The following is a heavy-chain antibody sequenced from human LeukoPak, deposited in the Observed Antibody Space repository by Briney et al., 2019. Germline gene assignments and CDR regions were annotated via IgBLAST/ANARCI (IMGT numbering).Heavy chain of an antibody. CDR3: ARSYGSGSYYFPAR. D-gene: IGHD3-10*01. CDR1: GYSFTKYW. V-gene: IGHV5-51*01. J-gene: IGHJ4*02. CDR2: IYPGDSDT. Sequence: GESLKISCKSFGYSFTKYWIAWVRQTPGKGLEWMGIIYPGDSDTRYSPSFEGQVSLSVDQSINNAYLQWSSLEASDTAVYYCARSYGSGSYYFPARWGQGTLVTVSS.